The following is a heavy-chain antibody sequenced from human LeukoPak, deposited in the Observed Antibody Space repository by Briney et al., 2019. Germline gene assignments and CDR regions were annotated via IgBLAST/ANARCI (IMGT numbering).Heavy chain of an antibody. CDR2: IYASGST. D-gene: IGHD3-16*01. CDR1: GGSISSGDYY. J-gene: IGHJ3*02. CDR3: ARKGKLGDAFDI. V-gene: IGHV4-61*02. Sequence: PSETLSLTCTVSGGSISSGDYYWGWIRQPAAKGLEWIGRIYASGSTNYNPSLESRVTISIDTSKNQFSLNLNSVTAADTAVYYCARKGKLGDAFDIWGQGTMVSVSS.